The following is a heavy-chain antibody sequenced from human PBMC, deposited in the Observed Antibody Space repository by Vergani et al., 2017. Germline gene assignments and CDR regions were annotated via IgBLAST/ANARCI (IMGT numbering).Heavy chain of an antibody. J-gene: IGHJ6*02. CDR2: IIPIFGTA. Sequence: QVQLVQSGAEVKKPGSSVKVSCKASGGTFSSYAISWVRQAPGQGLEWMGRIIPIFGTANYAQKFQGRVTITADESTSTAYMELSSLRSEDTAVYYCAIAPGLAVAGTPYYYYGMDVWGQGTTVTVSS. CDR1: GGTFSSYA. D-gene: IGHD6-19*01. V-gene: IGHV1-69*18. CDR3: AIAPGLAVAGTPYYYYGMDV.